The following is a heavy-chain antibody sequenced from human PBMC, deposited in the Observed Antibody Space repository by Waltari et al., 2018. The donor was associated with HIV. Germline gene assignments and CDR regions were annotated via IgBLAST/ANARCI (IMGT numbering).Heavy chain of an antibody. V-gene: IGHV1-2*02. CDR1: GYTFIGYY. J-gene: IGHJ5*02. Sequence: QVQLVQSGAEVKKPGASVKVSCKAPGYTFIGYYIYWVRQAPGRGLEWMGWIDPNSGDTNYAQKFQGRVTMTRDTSISTAYMELSRLRPDDTAVYYCARTYYYDSSGYYAPWGQGTLVTVSS. D-gene: IGHD3-22*01. CDR2: IDPNSGDT. CDR3: ARTYYYDSSGYYAP.